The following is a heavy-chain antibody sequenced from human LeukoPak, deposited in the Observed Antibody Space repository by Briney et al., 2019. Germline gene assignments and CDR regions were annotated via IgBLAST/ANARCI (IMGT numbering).Heavy chain of an antibody. D-gene: IGHD2-15*01. CDR2: IYPGDSNT. J-gene: IGHJ4*02. Sequence: GESLKISCKGSGYSFTSYWIGWVRQMPGKGLEWMGIIYPGDSNTRYRPSFQGQVTISADKSISTAYLQWSSLKASDTGIYFCARLGGPHSPFDNWGQGTRVIVSS. CDR1: GYSFTSYW. CDR3: ARLGGPHSPFDN. V-gene: IGHV5-51*01.